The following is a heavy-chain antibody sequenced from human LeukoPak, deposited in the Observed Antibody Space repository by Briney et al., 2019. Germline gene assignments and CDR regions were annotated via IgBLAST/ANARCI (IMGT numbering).Heavy chain of an antibody. Sequence: GGSLTLSYSASGLHFSSHGLHGLGAATGKGLEWVAFMRYDGSNKYYADSVRGRFTLSRDNSKNTLYLQMNSLRAEDTAVYYCAKEGFDPWGQGTLVTVSS. CDR1: GLHFSSHG. J-gene: IGHJ5*02. CDR2: MRYDGSNK. CDR3: AKEGFDP. V-gene: IGHV3-30*02.